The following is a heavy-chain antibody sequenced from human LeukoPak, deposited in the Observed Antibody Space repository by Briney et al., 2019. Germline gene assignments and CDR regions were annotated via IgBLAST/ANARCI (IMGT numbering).Heavy chain of an antibody. CDR1: GGSISSYY. D-gene: IGHD3-22*01. V-gene: IGHV4-59*01. CDR3: ARGDYYDSSGYYYWDYYYYYGMDV. J-gene: IGHJ6*02. CDR2: IYYSGST. Sequence: SETLSLTCTVSGGSISSYYWSWIRQPPGKGLEWIGYIYYSGSTNYNPSLKSRVTISVDTSKNQFSLKLSSVTAADTAVYYCARGDYYDSSGYYYWDYYYYYGMDVWDQGTTVTVSS.